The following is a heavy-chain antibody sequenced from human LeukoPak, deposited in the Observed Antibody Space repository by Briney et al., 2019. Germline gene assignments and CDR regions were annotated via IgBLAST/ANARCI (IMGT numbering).Heavy chain of an antibody. Sequence: GGSLRLSCAASGFTFSDYYMSWIRQAPGKGLEWVSYISSSGSTIYHADSVKGRFTISRDNAKNSLYLQMNSLRAEDTAVYYCARNYYDSSGYCAYWGQGTLVTVSS. CDR1: GFTFSDYY. J-gene: IGHJ4*02. V-gene: IGHV3-11*01. CDR2: ISSSGSTI. D-gene: IGHD3-22*01. CDR3: ARNYYDSSGYCAY.